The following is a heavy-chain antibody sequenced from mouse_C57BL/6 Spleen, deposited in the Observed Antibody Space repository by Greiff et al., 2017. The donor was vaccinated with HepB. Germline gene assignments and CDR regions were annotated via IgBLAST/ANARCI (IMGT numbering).Heavy chain of an antibody. CDR2: IHPNSGST. J-gene: IGHJ4*01. CDR3: ARNYGSSYAMDY. Sequence: QVQLQQPGAELVKPGAPVKLSCKASGYTFTSYWMHWVKQRPGQGLEWIGMIHPNSGSTNYNEKFKSKATLTVDKSSSTAYMQLSSLTSEDSAVYYCARNYGSSYAMDYWGQGTSVTVSS. CDR1: GYTFTSYW. D-gene: IGHD1-1*01. V-gene: IGHV1-64*01.